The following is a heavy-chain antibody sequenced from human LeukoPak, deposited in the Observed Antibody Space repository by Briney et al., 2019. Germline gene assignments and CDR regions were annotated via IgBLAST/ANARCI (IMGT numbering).Heavy chain of an antibody. CDR2: ISCSGGST. CDR1: GFIFSNYG. J-gene: IGHJ6*03. D-gene: IGHD5/OR15-5a*01. Sequence: GGSLRLSCAASGFIFSNYGMHWVRQAPGKGLEWVASISCSGGSTYYADSVKGRFTISRDNSKNTLYLQMNGLRAEDQAVYYCSKGGVYAPGNYYYTDVWGKKTTVSVS. V-gene: IGHV3-23*01. CDR3: SKGGVYAPGNYYYTDV.